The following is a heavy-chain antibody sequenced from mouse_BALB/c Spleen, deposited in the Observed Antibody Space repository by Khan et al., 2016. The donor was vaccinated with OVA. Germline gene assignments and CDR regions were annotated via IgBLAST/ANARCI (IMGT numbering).Heavy chain of an antibody. CDR2: IWSVGTI. CDR3: ARQPYYHYYIMDY. D-gene: IGHD2-10*01. V-gene: IGHV2-6-1*01. CDR1: GFSLTNYG. J-gene: IGHJ4*01. Sequence: VELVESGPGLVAPSQSLSITCTISGFSLTNYGVHWVRQPPGKGLEWLVVIWSVGTITYSSVLKSRLSISKDNSKSQVLLKMNSLQTDDTAMYYCARQPYYHYYIMDYWGQGTSVTVSS.